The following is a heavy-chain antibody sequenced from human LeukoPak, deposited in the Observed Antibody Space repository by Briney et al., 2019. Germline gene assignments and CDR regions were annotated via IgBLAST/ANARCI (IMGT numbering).Heavy chain of an antibody. Sequence: GGSLRLSCAASGFSVSSNFMSWVRQAPGKGLEWVSVIYAGGDTYYADSVKGLFTIARDNFKNTVYLQMNSLRAEDTGMYYCARSGSGWFDYWGQGTLVTVS. CDR1: GFSVSSNF. D-gene: IGHD6-19*01. V-gene: IGHV3-53*01. J-gene: IGHJ4*02. CDR2: IYAGGDT. CDR3: ARSGSGWFDY.